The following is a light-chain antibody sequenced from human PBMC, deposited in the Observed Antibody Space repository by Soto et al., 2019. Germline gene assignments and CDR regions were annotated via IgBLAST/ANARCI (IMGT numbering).Light chain of an antibody. CDR1: QSVTKN. V-gene: IGKV3-15*01. CDR3: QQYNNWPPSYT. CDR2: GAS. Sequence: EVVMTQSPATLSLSPGERATLSCRASQSVTKNLACYQQRPGQAPRLLIYGASTRATGVPARFSGSGSGTEFSLTISSLQSEDFAVYYCQQYNNWPPSYTFGQGTKLEIK. J-gene: IGKJ2*01.